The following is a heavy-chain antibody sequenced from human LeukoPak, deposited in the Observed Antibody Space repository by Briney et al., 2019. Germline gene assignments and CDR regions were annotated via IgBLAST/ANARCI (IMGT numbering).Heavy chain of an antibody. CDR1: GFTFSSYS. Sequence: GGPLRLSCAASGFTFSSYSMNWVRQAPGKGLEWVSVLYSDGNTKYADSVQGRFTISRDNSKNTLYLEMNSLSPDDTAVYYCARGVEPLAANTLAYWGQGTLVTVSS. J-gene: IGHJ4*02. D-gene: IGHD1-14*01. CDR2: LYSDGNT. CDR3: ARGVEPLAANTLAY. V-gene: IGHV3-53*01.